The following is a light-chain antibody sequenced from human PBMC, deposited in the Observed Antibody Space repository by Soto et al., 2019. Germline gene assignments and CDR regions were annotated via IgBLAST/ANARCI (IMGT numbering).Light chain of an antibody. V-gene: IGKV3-11*01. CDR3: QQRSNWPPVT. J-gene: IGKJ4*01. CDR2: DAS. CDR1: QSVSSY. Sequence: EIVLTQSPATLSLSPGERATLSCRASQSVSSYLAWYQQKPGEAPRLLIYDASNRATGIPARFSGSGSGTDFALTISGLVPEDCAIYYCQQRSNWPPVTVGGGTKLEIK.